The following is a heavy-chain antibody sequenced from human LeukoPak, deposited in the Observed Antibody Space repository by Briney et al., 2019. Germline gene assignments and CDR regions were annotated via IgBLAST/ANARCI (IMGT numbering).Heavy chain of an antibody. Sequence: PGRSLRLSCAASGFTFSSYAMHWVRQAPGKGLEWVAVISYDGSNKYYADSVKGRFTISRDNSKNTLYLQMNSLRAEDTAVYYCARGQARGYSYGYFAGDLDYWGQGTLVTVSS. D-gene: IGHD5-18*01. J-gene: IGHJ4*02. CDR2: ISYDGSNK. CDR3: ARGQARGYSYGYFAGDLDY. V-gene: IGHV3-30*04. CDR1: GFTFSSYA.